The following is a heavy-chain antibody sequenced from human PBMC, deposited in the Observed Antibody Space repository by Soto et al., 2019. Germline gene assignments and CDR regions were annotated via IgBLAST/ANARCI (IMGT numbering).Heavy chain of an antibody. CDR3: AKPSGSYYYYYGMDV. CDR2: ISGSGGST. J-gene: IGHJ6*02. V-gene: IGHV3-23*01. D-gene: IGHD1-26*01. CDR1: GFTFSSYA. Sequence: GGSLRLSCAASGFTFSSYAMSWVRQAPGKGLEWVSAISGSGGSTYYADSVKGRFTISRDNSKNTLYLQMNSLRAEDTAVYHCAKPSGSYYYYYGMDVWGQGTTVTVSS.